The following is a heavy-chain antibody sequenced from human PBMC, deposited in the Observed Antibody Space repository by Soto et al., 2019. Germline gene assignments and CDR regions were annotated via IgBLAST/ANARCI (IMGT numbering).Heavy chain of an antibody. CDR2: ISYDGSNK. CDR1: GFTFTSYG. Sequence: GGYLRLSCAASGFTFTSYGMHWVRQAPGKGLEWVAVISYDGSNKYYADSVKGRFTISRDNSKNTLYLQMNSLRAEDTAVYYCAKEGLKAVAGTNYYYGMVVWCQGTTVTVFS. CDR3: AKEGLKAVAGTNYYYGMVV. D-gene: IGHD6-19*01. V-gene: IGHV3-30*18. J-gene: IGHJ6*02.